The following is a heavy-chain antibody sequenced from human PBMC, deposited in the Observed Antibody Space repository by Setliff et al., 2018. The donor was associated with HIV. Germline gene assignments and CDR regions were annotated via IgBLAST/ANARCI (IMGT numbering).Heavy chain of an antibody. CDR1: GGSFSGYY. Sequence: PSETLSLTCAVHGGSFSGYYWSWIRQPPGKGLEWIGEINHSVSTNYNPSLKSRVTISVDTSKNQFSLKLSSVTAADTAVYYCARGLATVATNWLDPWGQGTLVTVSS. CDR2: INHSVST. V-gene: IGHV4-34*01. CDR3: ARGLATVATNWLDP. D-gene: IGHD4-17*01. J-gene: IGHJ5*02.